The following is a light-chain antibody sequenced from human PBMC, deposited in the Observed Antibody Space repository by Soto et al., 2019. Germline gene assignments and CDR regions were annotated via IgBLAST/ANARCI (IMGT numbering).Light chain of an antibody. CDR2: LNSDGSH. CDR3: QTWITGSWV. J-gene: IGLJ3*02. V-gene: IGLV4-69*01. CDR1: SGHSRYA. Sequence: QSVLTQSPSASASLGASVKLTCTLSSGHSRYAIAWHRQQPEKGPRYLMKLNSDGSHNKGDGIPDRFSVSSSGAERYLTISSLQSEDEADYYCQTWITGSWVFGGGTKLTVL.